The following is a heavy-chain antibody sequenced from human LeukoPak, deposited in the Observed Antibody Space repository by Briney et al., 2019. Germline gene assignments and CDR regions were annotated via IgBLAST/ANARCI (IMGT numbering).Heavy chain of an antibody. V-gene: IGHV4-39*01. J-gene: IGHJ4*02. D-gene: IGHD3-22*01. CDR3: ARSPRTYYYDSSGYYPPLLFDY. CDR1: GGSISSGGYY. Sequence: SETLSLTCTVSGGSISSGGYYWSWIRQHPGKGLEWVGYIYYSGSTYYNPSLKSRVTISVDTSKNQFSLKLSSVTAADTAVYYCARSPRTYYYDSSGYYPPLLFDYWGQGTLVTVSS. CDR2: IYYSGST.